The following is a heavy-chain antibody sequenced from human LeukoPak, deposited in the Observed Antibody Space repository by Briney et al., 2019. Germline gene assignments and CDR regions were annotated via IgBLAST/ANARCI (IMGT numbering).Heavy chain of an antibody. D-gene: IGHD5-12*01. CDR1: GFTFSSYG. J-gene: IGHJ2*01. Sequence: PGGSLRLSCAASGFTFSSYGMHWVRQAPGKGLEWVAVISDDGSDKYYADSVKGRFTISRDNSKNTLYLQMNSLRAEDTAVYYCAKGGSAYDFWYFDLWGRGILVSVSS. CDR2: ISDDGSDK. V-gene: IGHV3-30*18. CDR3: AKGGSAYDFWYFDL.